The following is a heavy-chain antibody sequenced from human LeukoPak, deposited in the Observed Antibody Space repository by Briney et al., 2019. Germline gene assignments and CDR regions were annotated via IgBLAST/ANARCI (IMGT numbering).Heavy chain of an antibody. D-gene: IGHD6-19*01. J-gene: IGHJ3*02. CDR1: GGIFSSYA. CDR3: ARFGLGKHIEVAGIPFDI. Sequence: SVKVSCKASGGIFSSYAISWVRQAPGQGLEWMGGIIPIFGTANYAQKFQGRVTITADTSTSTAYMELRSLRSDDTAVYYCARFGLGKHIEVAGIPFDIWGQGTMVTVSS. CDR2: IIPIFGTA. V-gene: IGHV1-69*06.